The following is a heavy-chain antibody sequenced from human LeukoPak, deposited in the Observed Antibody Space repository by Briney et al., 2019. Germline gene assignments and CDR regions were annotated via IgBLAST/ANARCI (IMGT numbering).Heavy chain of an antibody. Sequence: ASVKVSCKASGYTFTGYYMHWVRQAPGQGLEWMGWINPNSGGTNYAQKFQGRVTMTRDTSTSTVYMELSSLRSEDTAVYYCARGGSYYYDSSGYYYLYWGQGTLVTVSS. CDR1: GYTFTGYY. CDR2: INPNSGGT. V-gene: IGHV1-2*02. CDR3: ARGGSYYYDSSGYYYLY. D-gene: IGHD3-22*01. J-gene: IGHJ4*02.